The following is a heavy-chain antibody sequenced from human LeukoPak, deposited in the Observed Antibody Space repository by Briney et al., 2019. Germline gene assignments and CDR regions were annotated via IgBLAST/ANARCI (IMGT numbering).Heavy chain of an antibody. CDR1: GYTFTDYY. J-gene: IGHJ5*02. V-gene: IGHV1-2*06. CDR2: INPNSGGT. Sequence: GASVKVSCKASGYTFTDYYMHWVRQAPGQGLEWMGRINPNSGGTNYAQKFQGRVTMTRDTSISTAHMELSRLRSDDTAVYDCARTSINPQWLASTNWFDPWGQGTLVTVSS. D-gene: IGHD6-19*01. CDR3: ARTSINPQWLASTNWFDP.